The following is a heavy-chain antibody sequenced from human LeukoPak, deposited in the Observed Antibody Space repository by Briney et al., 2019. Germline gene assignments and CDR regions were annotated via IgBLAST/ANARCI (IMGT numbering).Heavy chain of an antibody. CDR3: VVMIFGQGY. CDR2: ISSSSTTI. CDR1: GFTFSPYS. D-gene: IGHD3-9*01. J-gene: IGHJ4*02. V-gene: IGHV3-48*02. Sequence: HPGGSLRLSCVVSGFTFSPYSMNWVRQAPGKGLEWVSYISSSSTTIYYADSVKGRFTISRDNAKNSLYLQMNSLRDEDTAVYYCVVMIFGQGYWGQGTPVTVSS.